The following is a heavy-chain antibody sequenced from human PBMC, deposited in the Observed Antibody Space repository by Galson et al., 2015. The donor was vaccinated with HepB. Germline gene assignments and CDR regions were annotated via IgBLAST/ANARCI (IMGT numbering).Heavy chain of an antibody. J-gene: IGHJ6*03. CDR2: IIPILGIA. CDR3: ARGGPYYYYMDV. D-gene: IGHD3-10*01. CDR1: GGTFSSYA. Sequence: SCKASGGTFSSYAISWVRQAPGQGLEWMGGIIPILGIANYAQKFQGRVTITADKSTSTAYMELSSLRSEDTAVYYCARGGPYYYYMDVWGKGTTVTVSS. V-gene: IGHV1-69*10.